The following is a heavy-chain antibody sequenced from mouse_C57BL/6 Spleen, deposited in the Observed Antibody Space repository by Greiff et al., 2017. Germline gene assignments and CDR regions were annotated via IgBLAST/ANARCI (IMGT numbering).Heavy chain of an antibody. J-gene: IGHJ1*03. V-gene: IGHV1-81*01. Sequence: QVQLQQSGAELARPGASVKLSCKASGYTFTSYGISWVKQRTGQGLEWIGEIYPRSGNTYYNEKFKGKTTLTADKSSSTAYMELRRLTSEDSAVYFCARGGVVYWYFDVWGTGTTVTVSS. CDR2: IYPRSGNT. CDR1: GYTFTSYG. CDR3: ARGGVVYWYFDV.